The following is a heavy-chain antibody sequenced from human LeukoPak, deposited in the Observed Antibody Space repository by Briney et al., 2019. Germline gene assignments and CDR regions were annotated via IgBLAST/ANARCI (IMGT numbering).Heavy chain of an antibody. CDR3: ARGSIVGAKTLGFGAFDI. J-gene: IGHJ3*02. Sequence: SVKVSCKASGYTFTSYYMHWVRQAPGQGLEWMGIINPSGGSRSYAQKFQGRVTMTRDTSTSTVYMELSSLRSEDTAVYYCARGSIVGAKTLGFGAFDIWGQGTMVTVSS. CDR1: GYTFTSYY. V-gene: IGHV1-46*01. CDR2: INPSGGSR. D-gene: IGHD1-26*01.